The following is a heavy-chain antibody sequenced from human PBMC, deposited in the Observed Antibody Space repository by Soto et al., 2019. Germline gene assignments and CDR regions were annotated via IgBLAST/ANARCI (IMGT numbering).Heavy chain of an antibody. J-gene: IGHJ4*02. D-gene: IGHD6-6*01. CDR3: ASGGSSLNFDS. CDR1: GGTFRSYW. CDR2: INSDGSST. V-gene: IGHV3-74*01. Sequence: GGSLRLSCAASGGTFRSYWMQWVRQAPGKGLVWVSWINSDGSSTSYADSVKGRFTISRDNAKNTLYLQMNSLRAEDTAVYYCASGGSSLNFDSWGQGTLVTVSS.